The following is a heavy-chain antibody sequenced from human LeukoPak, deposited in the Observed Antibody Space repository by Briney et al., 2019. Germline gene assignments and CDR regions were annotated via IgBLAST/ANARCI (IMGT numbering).Heavy chain of an antibody. CDR3: ARGLMYYDTSGFGDY. D-gene: IGHD3-22*01. CDR2: ISYDGSNK. V-gene: IGHV3-30*03. J-gene: IGHJ4*02. Sequence: GGSLRLSCAASGFTFSNYAMHWVRQAPGKGLEWVAVISYDGSNKYYADSVKGRFTISRDNSKNTLYLQMNSLRAEDTAVYYCARGLMYYDTSGFGDYGGQEPLVTVSP. CDR1: GFTFSNYA.